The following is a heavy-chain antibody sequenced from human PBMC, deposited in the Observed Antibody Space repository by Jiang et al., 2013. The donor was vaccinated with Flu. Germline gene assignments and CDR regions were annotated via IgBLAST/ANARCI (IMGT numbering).Heavy chain of an antibody. Sequence: SSYAMSWVRQAPGKGLEWVSAISGSGGSTYYADSVKGRFTISRDNSKNTLYLQMNSLRAEDTAVYYCAKGQQLVHFDYWGQGTLVTVSS. CDR2: ISGSGGST. J-gene: IGHJ4*02. V-gene: IGHV3-23*01. CDR3: AKGQQLVHFDY. D-gene: IGHD6-13*01. CDR1: SSYA.